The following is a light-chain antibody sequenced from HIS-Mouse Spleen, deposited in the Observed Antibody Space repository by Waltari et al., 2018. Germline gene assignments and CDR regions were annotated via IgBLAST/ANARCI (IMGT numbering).Light chain of an antibody. CDR1: ALPKQY. CDR3: QSADSSGTYVV. J-gene: IGLJ2*01. V-gene: IGLV3-25*03. CDR2: KDS. Sequence: SYELTQPPSVSVSPGQPARITCSGDALPKQYAYWYQQKPGQAPVLVIYKDSERPSGIPERCSGSSSGTTVTLTISGVQAEDEADYYCQSADSSGTYVVFGGGTKLTVL.